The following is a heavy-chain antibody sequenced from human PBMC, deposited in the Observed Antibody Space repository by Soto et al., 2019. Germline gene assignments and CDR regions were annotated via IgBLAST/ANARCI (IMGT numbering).Heavy chain of an antibody. CDR2: IHYSGNT. J-gene: IGHJ3*02. CDR3: ARQWNDALDI. V-gene: IGHV4-31*03. CDR1: GVSLRSGDYY. Sequence: QVQLQESGPGLVKPSQTLSLTCTFSGVSLRSGDYYWSWIRQHPGKGLEWIAYIHYSGNTYSPPSLKSRLTISVDTSKNQLSLKLRSLTAADTAGYYCARQWNDALDIWGQGTMVTVPS. D-gene: IGHD1-1*01.